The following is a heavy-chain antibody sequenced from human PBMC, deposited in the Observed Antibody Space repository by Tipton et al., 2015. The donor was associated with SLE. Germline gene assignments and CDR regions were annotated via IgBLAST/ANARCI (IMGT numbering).Heavy chain of an antibody. CDR3: ARGLVY. CDR2: LWHDGSNK. V-gene: IGHV3-33*01. D-gene: IGHD3-9*01. Sequence: SGFTFSGYGMHWVRQAPGKGLEWVAFLWHDGSNKCYAESVKGRFTISRDNSKNTLYLQMNRLRAEDTAVYYCARGLVYWGQGTLVTVSS. J-gene: IGHJ4*02. CDR1: GFTFSGYG.